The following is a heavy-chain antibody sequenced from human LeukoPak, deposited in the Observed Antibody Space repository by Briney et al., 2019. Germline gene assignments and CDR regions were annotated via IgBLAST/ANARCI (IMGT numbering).Heavy chain of an antibody. Sequence: PSETLSLTCAVSGYSISSGYYWSWIRPPPGKGLEWIGYIYYTGSTNHNPSLKSRVTVSIDTSKNQFSLKLSSVTAADTAIYYCARHVDPNMSMYNWLDPWGQGTLVTVSS. V-gene: IGHV4-61*01. CDR2: IYYTGST. CDR3: ARHVDPNMSMYNWLDP. CDR1: GYSISSGYY. J-gene: IGHJ5*02. D-gene: IGHD2/OR15-2a*01.